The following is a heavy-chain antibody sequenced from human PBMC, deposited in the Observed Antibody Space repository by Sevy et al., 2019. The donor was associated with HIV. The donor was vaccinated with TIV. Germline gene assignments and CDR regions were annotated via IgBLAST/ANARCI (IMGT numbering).Heavy chain of an antibody. Sequence: ASVKVSCKASGGTFSSYAISWVRQAPGQGLEWMGRIIPIFGTANYAQKFQGRVTITADESTSTAYMELSSLRSEDTAVYYCARVPGIAAAGSSYYFDYWGQRTLVTVSS. V-gene: IGHV1-69*13. CDR1: GGTFSSYA. CDR2: IIPIFGTA. CDR3: ARVPGIAAAGSSYYFDY. D-gene: IGHD6-13*01. J-gene: IGHJ4*02.